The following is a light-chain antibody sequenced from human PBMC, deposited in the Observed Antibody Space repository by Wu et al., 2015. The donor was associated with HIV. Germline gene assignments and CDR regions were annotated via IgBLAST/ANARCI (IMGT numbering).Light chain of an antibody. V-gene: IGKV3-20*01. Sequence: EVVLTQSPATLSLSPGERATLSCRASQSVYNNYLAWYQQKPGQAPRLLIYGASSRATGIPDRFSGTGSGTDFTLTISRLEPEDFTVYYCQHYDNSPQVTFGGGTKVEIK. CDR1: QSVYNNY. CDR2: GAS. CDR3: QHYDNSPQVT. J-gene: IGKJ4*01.